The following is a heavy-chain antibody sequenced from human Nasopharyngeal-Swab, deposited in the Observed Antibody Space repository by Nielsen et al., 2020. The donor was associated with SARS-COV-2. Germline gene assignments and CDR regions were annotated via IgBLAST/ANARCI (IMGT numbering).Heavy chain of an antibody. CDR3: ARHRNAKGSYTPYYFDY. V-gene: IGHV4-39*01. D-gene: IGHD1-26*01. J-gene: IGHJ4*02. CDR1: GGSISSDDYF. CDR2: IYYIYSGNT. Sequence: SETLSLTCTVSGGSISSDDYFWGWIRQPPGKGLEWIGTIYYIYSGNTYYNPSLKSRVAISVDTSKNQFSLRLSSVTAADTAMYYCARHRNAKGSYTPYYFDYWGQGTLVTVSS.